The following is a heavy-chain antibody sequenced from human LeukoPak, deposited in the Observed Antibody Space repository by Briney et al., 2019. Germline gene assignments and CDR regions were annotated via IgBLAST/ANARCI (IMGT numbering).Heavy chain of an antibody. D-gene: IGHD1-14*01. V-gene: IGHV4-59*01. Sequence: PSETLSLTCTVSGGSISRYYWSWIRQPPGKGLGWIGYIYYSGNTNYNPSLKSRVTISVDTSKNQFSLKLSSVTAADTAVYYCARAPGGNPTTHYFDYWGQGALVTVSS. J-gene: IGHJ4*02. CDR1: GGSISRYY. CDR3: ARAPGGNPTTHYFDY. CDR2: IYYSGNT.